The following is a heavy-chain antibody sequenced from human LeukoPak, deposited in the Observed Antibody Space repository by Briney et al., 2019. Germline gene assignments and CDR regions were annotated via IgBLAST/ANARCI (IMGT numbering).Heavy chain of an antibody. CDR3: ARHGHHYYGSGSYQKYYYYMDV. D-gene: IGHD3-10*01. Sequence: SETLSLTCIVSGGAISSGSYYWGWIRQPPGKGLEWIGSMYYTGSTYNSPSLKSRVTISLDTSKNQFSLKLSSVTAADTAVYYCARHGHHYYGSGSYQKYYYYMDVWGKGTTVTVSS. CDR2: MYYTGST. CDR1: GGAISSGSYY. J-gene: IGHJ6*03. V-gene: IGHV4-39*01.